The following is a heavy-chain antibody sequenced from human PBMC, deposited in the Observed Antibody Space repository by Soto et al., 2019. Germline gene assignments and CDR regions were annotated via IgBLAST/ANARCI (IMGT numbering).Heavy chain of an antibody. V-gene: IGHV3-33*01. J-gene: IGHJ4*02. CDR2: IWHDGSHK. CDR1: GFPFSTSG. Sequence: QVQLVESGGGVVQPGRSLRLSCKASGFPFSTSGMPWVRQAPGKGLEWVAVIWHDGSHKYYADSVKGRFTISRDNSNNTVFLQMNTLRAEDTAVYYCARDQREKWFGELDFDYWGQGTLVTVSS. D-gene: IGHD3-10*01. CDR3: ARDQREKWFGELDFDY.